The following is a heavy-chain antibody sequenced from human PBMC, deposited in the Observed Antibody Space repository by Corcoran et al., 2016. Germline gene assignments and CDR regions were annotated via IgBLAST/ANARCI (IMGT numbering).Heavy chain of an antibody. CDR2: IYWNDDK. Sequence: QITLKESGPTLVKPTQTLTLTCTCSGFSVSTDDVGVGWIRQPPGRALEWLALIYWNDDKRYSPSLKSRLTISKDTSKNQVVLTMTNMDPVDTATYYCARRHRTSGYDYWGQGTLVTVSS. J-gene: IGHJ4*02. V-gene: IGHV2-5*01. CDR3: ARRHRTSGYDY. D-gene: IGHD6-25*01. CDR1: GFSVSTDDVG.